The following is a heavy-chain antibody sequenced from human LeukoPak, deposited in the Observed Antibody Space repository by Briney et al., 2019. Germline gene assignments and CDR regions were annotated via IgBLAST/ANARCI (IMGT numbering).Heavy chain of an antibody. J-gene: IGHJ5*02. Sequence: ASVKVSCKASGYTFTGYYMHWVRQAPGQGPEWMGWINPNSGGTNYAQKFQGRVTMTRDTSISTAYMELSRLRSDDTAVYHCARDIVIVTYWFDPWGQGTLVTVSS. CDR3: ARDIVIVTYWFDP. CDR2: INPNSGGT. CDR1: GYTFTGYY. D-gene: IGHD3-16*02. V-gene: IGHV1-2*02.